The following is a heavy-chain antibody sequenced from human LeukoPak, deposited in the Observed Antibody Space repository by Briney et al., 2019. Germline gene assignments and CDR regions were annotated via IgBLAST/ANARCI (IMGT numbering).Heavy chain of an antibody. D-gene: IGHD5-18*01. CDR2: FDPEDGET. Sequence: GASVKVSCKVSGDTLTELSMHWVRQAPGKGLEWMGGFDPEDGETIYAQKFQGRVTMTEDTSTDTAYMELSSLRSEDTAVYYCATDMEDTAMAPFDYWGQGTLVTVSS. J-gene: IGHJ4*02. CDR1: GDTLTELS. V-gene: IGHV1-24*01. CDR3: ATDMEDTAMAPFDY.